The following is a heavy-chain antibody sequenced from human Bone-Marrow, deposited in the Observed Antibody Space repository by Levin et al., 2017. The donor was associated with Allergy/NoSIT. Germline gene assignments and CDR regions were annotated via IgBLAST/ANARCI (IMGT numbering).Heavy chain of an antibody. CDR2: ISSSSNTM. Sequence: ETLSLTCAASGFTFSSYSMNWVRQAPGKGLEWISYISSSSNTMYYADSVKGRFTISRDNAKNSLFLQMSSLRAEDTAVYYCARKRGSSWYLWFDPWGQGTLVTVSS. D-gene: IGHD6-13*01. CDR1: GFTFSSYS. J-gene: IGHJ5*02. CDR3: ARKRGSSWYLWFDP. V-gene: IGHV3-48*04.